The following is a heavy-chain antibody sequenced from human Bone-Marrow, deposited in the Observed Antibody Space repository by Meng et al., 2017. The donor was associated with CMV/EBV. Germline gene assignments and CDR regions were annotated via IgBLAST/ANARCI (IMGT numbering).Heavy chain of an antibody. CDR1: GFTFTTYS. J-gene: IGHJ2*01. CDR3: ARGQLGTSNWYFEL. Sequence: GESLKISCASSGFTFTTYSMNWVRQAPVKGLELVSSISSSGDYMYYADSVKGRFTISRDNAKNSLYLQLSCLRAEDTAIYYCARGQLGTSNWYFELWGRGTLVTVSS. V-gene: IGHV3-21*01. CDR2: ISSSGDYM. D-gene: IGHD7-27*01.